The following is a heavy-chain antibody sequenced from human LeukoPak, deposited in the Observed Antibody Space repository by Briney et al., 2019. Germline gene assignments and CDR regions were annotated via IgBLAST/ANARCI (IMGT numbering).Heavy chain of an antibody. CDR1: GFIFSNYW. V-gene: IGHV3-7*01. CDR3: ASWASRDGYSYFDY. Sequence: PGGSLRLSCVASGFIFSNYWMSWVRQVPGKGLEWVANMKQDGREKYLVDSVKGRFTISRDNAKNTLYLQMNSLRAEDTAVYYCASWASRDGYSYFDYWGQGTLVTVSS. D-gene: IGHD5-24*01. CDR2: MKQDGREK. J-gene: IGHJ4*02.